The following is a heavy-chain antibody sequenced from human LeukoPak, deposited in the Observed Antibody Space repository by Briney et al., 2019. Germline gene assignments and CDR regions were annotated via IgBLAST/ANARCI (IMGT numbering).Heavy chain of an antibody. CDR3: ARVSGSYYIGLDY. J-gene: IGHJ4*02. V-gene: IGHV4-34*01. Sequence: SETLSLTCAVYGGSFSGYYWTWIRQPPGKGLEWFGEINHSGSTNYNPSLKSRVTISVDTSKNQFSLKVNSVTAADTAVYYCARVSGSYYIGLDYWGQGTLVTVSS. D-gene: IGHD1-26*01. CDR1: GGSFSGYY. CDR2: INHSGST.